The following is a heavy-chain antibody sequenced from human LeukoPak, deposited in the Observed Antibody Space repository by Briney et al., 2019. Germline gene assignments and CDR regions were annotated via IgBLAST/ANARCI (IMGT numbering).Heavy chain of an antibody. Sequence: ASVKVSCKASGGTFSSYTISWVRQAPGQGLEWMGRIIPILGIANYAQKFQGRVTITADKSTSTAYMELSSLQSEDTAGYYCARARGSSSSDYWGQGTLVTVSS. CDR2: IIPILGIA. J-gene: IGHJ4*02. CDR1: GGTFSSYT. V-gene: IGHV1-69*02. CDR3: ARARGSSSSDY. D-gene: IGHD6-6*01.